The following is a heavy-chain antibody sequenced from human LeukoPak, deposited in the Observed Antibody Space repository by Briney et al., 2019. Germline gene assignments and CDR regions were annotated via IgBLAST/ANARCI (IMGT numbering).Heavy chain of an antibody. CDR3: ARYRPLYHYDSGPTGHFQH. CDR1: GFTFSSYW. V-gene: IGHV3-7*01. J-gene: IGHJ1*01. Sequence: GGSLRLSCAASGFTFSSYWMSGVRRAPGRGVGWVANIKQDGSEKYYVDSVKGRFTISRDNAKNSLYLQMSSLRSDDTAVYYCARYRPLYHYDSGPTGHFQHWGQGTLVTV. D-gene: IGHD3-22*01. CDR2: IKQDGSEK.